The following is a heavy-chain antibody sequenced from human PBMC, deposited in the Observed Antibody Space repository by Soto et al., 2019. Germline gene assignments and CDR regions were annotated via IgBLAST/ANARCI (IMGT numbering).Heavy chain of an antibody. CDR3: ARGYCSGGNCYSGMDV. Sequence: SVKVSCKASGGTFSTHAIIWVRRAPGHGLEWMGGIIPISDTTYYTQKFLGRVTITADEPTSTAFMELSSLKSEDTAVFYCARGYCSGGNCYSGMDVWGQGTMVTVSS. V-gene: IGHV1-69*13. CDR1: GGTFSTHA. CDR2: IIPISDTT. D-gene: IGHD2-15*01. J-gene: IGHJ6*02.